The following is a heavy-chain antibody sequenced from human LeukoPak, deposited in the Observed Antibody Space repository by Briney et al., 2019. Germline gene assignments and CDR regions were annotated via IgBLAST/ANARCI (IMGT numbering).Heavy chain of an antibody. Sequence: GASLRLSCAASGFTFSSYAMSWVRQAPGKGLEWVSAISGSGGSTYYADSVKGRFTISRDNSKNTLYLQMNSLRAEGTAVYYCANLGYGYYYYGMDVWGQGTTVTVSS. D-gene: IGHD7-27*01. J-gene: IGHJ6*02. CDR2: ISGSGGST. CDR3: ANLGYGYYYYGMDV. V-gene: IGHV3-23*01. CDR1: GFTFSSYA.